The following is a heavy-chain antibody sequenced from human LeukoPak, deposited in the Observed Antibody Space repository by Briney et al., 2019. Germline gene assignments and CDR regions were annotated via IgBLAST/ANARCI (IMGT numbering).Heavy chain of an antibody. CDR1: GFTFSDYA. V-gene: IGHV3-23*01. Sequence: GGSLRLSYAASGFTFSDYAMSWVRQAPEKGLEWVSTISHVGGTYYADSVRGRFTISRDDSKNMVYLQMDSLRAEDTAVYYCAKEGPPGDYGSDRSDYWGQGALVTVSS. CDR3: AKEGPPGDYGSDRSDY. J-gene: IGHJ4*02. CDR2: ISHVGGT. D-gene: IGHD3-10*01.